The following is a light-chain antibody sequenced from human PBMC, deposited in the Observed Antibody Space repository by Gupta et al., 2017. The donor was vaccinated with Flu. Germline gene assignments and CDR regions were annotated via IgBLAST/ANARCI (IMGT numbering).Light chain of an antibody. CDR3: QQRSNWPPGYS. V-gene: IGKV3-11*01. CDR2: DAS. Sequence: ELVLTHSPATLSLSPGERATLSCRASQSVSSYLAWYQQKPGQAPRLLIYDASNRATGIPARFSGSGSGTDFTLTISSREPEDFAVYYCQQRSNWPPGYSFGQGTKLEIK. CDR1: QSVSSY. J-gene: IGKJ2*03.